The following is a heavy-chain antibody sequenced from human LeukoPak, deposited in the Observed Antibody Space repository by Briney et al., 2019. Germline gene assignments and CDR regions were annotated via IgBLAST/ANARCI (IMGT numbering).Heavy chain of an antibody. V-gene: IGHV3-20*04. CDR3: ARVTVEYSSGWYYVDY. CDR2: INWNGGST. J-gene: IGHJ4*02. CDR1: GFTFSSYS. Sequence: RSGGSLRLSCAASGFTFSSYSMNWVRQAPGKGLEWVSGINWNGGSTGYADSVKGRFTISRDNAKNSLYLQMNSLRAEDTALYYCARVTVEYSSGWYYVDYWGQGTLVTVSS. D-gene: IGHD6-19*01.